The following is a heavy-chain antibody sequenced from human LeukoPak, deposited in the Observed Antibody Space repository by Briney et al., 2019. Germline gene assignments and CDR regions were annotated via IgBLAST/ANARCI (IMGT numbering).Heavy chain of an antibody. CDR1: GASTNNGDNY. CDR3: ARGHIVVVPAAPHVEARNWFDP. J-gene: IGHJ5*02. CDR2: IYYRGTT. V-gene: IGHV4-30-4*01. D-gene: IGHD2-2*01. Sequence: PSEALPLTCTVSGASTNNGDNYWSWIRQPPGKGLEWIGFIYYRGTTYYNPSLKSRLTISVDTSKNQFSLKLSSVTAADTAVYYCARGHIVVVPAAPHVEARNWFDPWGQGTLVTVSS.